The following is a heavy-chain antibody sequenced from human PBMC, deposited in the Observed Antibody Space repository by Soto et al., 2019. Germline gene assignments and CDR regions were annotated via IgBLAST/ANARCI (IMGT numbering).Heavy chain of an antibody. CDR2: INHSGST. CDR1: GGSFSGYY. V-gene: IGHV4-34*01. Sequence: PSETLSLTCAVYGGSFSGYYWSWIRQPPGKGLEWMGEINHSGSTNYNPSLKSRVTISVDTSKNQFSLKLSSVTAADTAVYYCGGHYYGSGSYYKGYYYGMDVWGQGTTVTVSS. CDR3: GGHYYGSGSYYKGYYYGMDV. D-gene: IGHD3-10*01. J-gene: IGHJ6*02.